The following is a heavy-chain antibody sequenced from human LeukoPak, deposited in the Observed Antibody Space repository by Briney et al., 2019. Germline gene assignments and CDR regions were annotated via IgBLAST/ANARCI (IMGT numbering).Heavy chain of an antibody. CDR2: IYSDGTT. CDR3: ARHDGGYGLFDY. Sequence: PGGSLRLSCAVSGFTVSNNYMNWVRQAPGKGLEWVSVIYSDGTTDYADSVKGRFTISRDNSKNTLYVQMNSLRVEDTAVYYCARHDGGYGLFDYWGQGTPVTVSS. D-gene: IGHD4-23*01. V-gene: IGHV3-53*01. CDR1: GFTVSNNY. J-gene: IGHJ4*02.